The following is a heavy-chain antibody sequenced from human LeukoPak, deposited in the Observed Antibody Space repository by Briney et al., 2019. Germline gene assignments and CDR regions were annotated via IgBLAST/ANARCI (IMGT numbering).Heavy chain of an antibody. Sequence: PGGSLRLSCAASGFTFSNAWMSWVRQAPGKGLEWVGRIKSKTDGGTTDYAAPVKGRFTISRDDSKNTLYLQMNSLKTEDTAVYYCTPDRDRIPLNYWGQGTLVTVSS. J-gene: IGHJ4*02. CDR3: TPDRDRIPLNY. CDR1: GFTFSNAW. D-gene: IGHD2-15*01. V-gene: IGHV3-15*01. CDR2: IKSKTDGGTT.